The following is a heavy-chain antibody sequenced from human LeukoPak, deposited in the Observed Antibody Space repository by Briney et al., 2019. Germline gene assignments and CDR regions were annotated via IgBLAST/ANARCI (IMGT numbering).Heavy chain of an antibody. D-gene: IGHD3-22*01. V-gene: IGHV3-23*01. J-gene: IGHJ4*02. Sequence: GGSLRLSCAASGFNFSIYAMTWVRQAPGKGLEWVSAISGIGRSTSYADSVKGRFTISKDNSKNTLYLQMNSLRAEDTAVYYCAKDFYDSSVAYWGQGTLVTVSS. CDR2: ISGIGRST. CDR1: GFNFSIYA. CDR3: AKDFYDSSVAY.